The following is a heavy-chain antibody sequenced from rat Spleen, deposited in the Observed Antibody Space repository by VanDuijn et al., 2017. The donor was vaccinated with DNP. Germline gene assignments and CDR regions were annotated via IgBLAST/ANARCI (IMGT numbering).Heavy chain of an antibody. V-gene: IGHV5-7*01. CDR3: AGRPPPTRGPFDY. Sequence: EVQLVESGGGLVQPGRSLKLSCAVSRITFSDHNMAWVRQAPKKSLEWVATIRYDGSDTYYRDSVKGRFTISRDNAKSTLYLQMDSLRSEDTATYYCAGRPPPTRGPFDYWGQGVTVTVSS. CDR1: RITFSDHN. J-gene: IGHJ2*01. CDR2: IRYDGSDT. D-gene: IGHD1-4*01.